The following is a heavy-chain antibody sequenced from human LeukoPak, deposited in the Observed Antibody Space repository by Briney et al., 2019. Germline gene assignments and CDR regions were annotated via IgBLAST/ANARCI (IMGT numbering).Heavy chain of an antibody. D-gene: IGHD3-22*01. J-gene: IGHJ4*02. CDR1: GFTFSSYA. Sequence: GGSLRLSCAASGFTFSSYAMHWVRQAPGKGLEWVAVISYDGSNKYYADSVKGRFTISRDNSKSTLYLQMNSLRAEDTAVYYCARSYDSSGYYPDPFDYWGQGTLVTVSS. CDR3: ARSYDSSGYYPDPFDY. V-gene: IGHV3-30-3*01. CDR2: ISYDGSNK.